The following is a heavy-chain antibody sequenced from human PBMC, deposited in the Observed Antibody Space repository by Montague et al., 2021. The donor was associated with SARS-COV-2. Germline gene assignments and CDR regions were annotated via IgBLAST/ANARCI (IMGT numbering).Heavy chain of an antibody. Sequence: SRRFSCAASGFNFSSYDMHWVRQATGKGLEWVSAIGTAGDTYYPGSVKGRFTISRENARNSLYLQMNSLRAGDTAVYYCARAVGSSWSYYYYYYMDVWGKGTPVTVSS. CDR3: ARAVGSSWSYYYYYYMDV. V-gene: IGHV3-13*04. CDR2: IGTAGDT. CDR1: GFNFSSYD. D-gene: IGHD6-13*01. J-gene: IGHJ6*03.